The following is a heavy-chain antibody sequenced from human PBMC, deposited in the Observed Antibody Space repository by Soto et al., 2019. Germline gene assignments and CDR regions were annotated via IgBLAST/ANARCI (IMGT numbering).Heavy chain of an antibody. CDR3: ASWGYGRSTSGSSYGMAA. Sequence: PGGSLRLSCAASGFTFRSYAMHWVRQAPGKGLEWVAVISYDGSNKYYADSVKGRFTISRDNSKNTLYLQMNSRRAEDKAVYYYASWGYGRSTSGSSYGMAAWGKGTTVTVSS. CDR1: GFTFRSYA. V-gene: IGHV3-30-3*01. J-gene: IGHJ6*04. CDR2: ISYDGSNK. D-gene: IGHD2-2*01.